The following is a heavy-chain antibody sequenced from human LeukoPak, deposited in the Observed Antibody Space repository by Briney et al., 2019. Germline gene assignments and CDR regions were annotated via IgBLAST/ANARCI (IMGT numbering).Heavy chain of an antibody. D-gene: IGHD3-3*01. Sequence: GGSLRLSCVASGFAFSSYWMSWVRQAPGKGLEWVANIKQDGGEKYYVDSVKGRFTISRDNSKNSLYLQMNSLRTEDTALYYCAKDMPPYYDFWSGYFYYYYGMDVWGQGTTVTVSS. CDR2: IKQDGGEK. J-gene: IGHJ6*02. V-gene: IGHV3-7*03. CDR3: AKDMPPYYDFWSGYFYYYYGMDV. CDR1: GFAFSSYW.